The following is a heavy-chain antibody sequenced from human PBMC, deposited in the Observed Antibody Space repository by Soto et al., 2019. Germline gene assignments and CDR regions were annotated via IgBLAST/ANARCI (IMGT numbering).Heavy chain of an antibody. CDR3: ASLTYYYDSSGYYNWYFDL. D-gene: IGHD3-22*01. J-gene: IGHJ2*01. CDR2: IYYSGST. V-gene: IGHV4-39*01. CDR1: GGSISSSSYY. Sequence: LSLTLTVSGGSISSSSYYWGWIRQPPGKGLEWIGSIYYSGSTYYNPSLKSRVTISVDTSKNQFSLKLSSVTAADTAVYYCASLTYYYDSSGYYNWYFDLWGRGTLVTVSS.